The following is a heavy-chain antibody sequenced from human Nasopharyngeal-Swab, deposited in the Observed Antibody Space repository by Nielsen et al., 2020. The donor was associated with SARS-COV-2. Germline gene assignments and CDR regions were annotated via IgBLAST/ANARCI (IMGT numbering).Heavy chain of an antibody. J-gene: IGHJ4*02. D-gene: IGHD3-10*01. CDR2: ISYDGSNK. Sequence: GGSLRLSCAASGFTFSSYAMHWVRQAPGKGLEWVAVISYDGSNKYYADSVKGRFTISRDNSKNTLYLQMNSLRAEDTAVYYCAKSAGRLLWFGELSPFFDYWGQGTLVTVSS. CDR1: GFTFSSYA. CDR3: AKSAGRLLWFGELSPFFDY. V-gene: IGHV3-30*18.